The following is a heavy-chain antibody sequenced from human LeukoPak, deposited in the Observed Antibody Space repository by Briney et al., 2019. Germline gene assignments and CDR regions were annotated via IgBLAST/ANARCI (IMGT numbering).Heavy chain of an antibody. CDR1: GGSISSYY. CDR2: INHSGST. J-gene: IGHJ4*02. CDR3: APEGFD. D-gene: IGHD1-14*01. V-gene: IGHV4-34*01. Sequence: SETLSLTCTVSGGSISSYYWSWIRQPPGKGLEWIGEINHSGSTNYNPSLKSRVTISVDTSKNQFSLKLSSVTAADTAVYYCAPEGFDWGQGTLVTVSS.